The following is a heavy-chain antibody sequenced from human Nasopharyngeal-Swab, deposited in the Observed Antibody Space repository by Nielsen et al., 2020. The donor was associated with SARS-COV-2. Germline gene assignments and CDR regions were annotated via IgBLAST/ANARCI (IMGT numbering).Heavy chain of an antibody. CDR2: ISYDGSNK. D-gene: IGHD2-2*03. J-gene: IGHJ3*01. CDR3: ARGGYCSSSCYNAFDV. Sequence: GESLKISCAASGFTFSSYGMHWVRQAPGKGLEWVAVISYDGSNKYYADSVKGRFTISRDNSKNTLYLQMNSLRAEDTALYYCARGGYCSSSCYNAFDVWGEGTMVLVSS. V-gene: IGHV3-30*03. CDR1: GFTFSSYG.